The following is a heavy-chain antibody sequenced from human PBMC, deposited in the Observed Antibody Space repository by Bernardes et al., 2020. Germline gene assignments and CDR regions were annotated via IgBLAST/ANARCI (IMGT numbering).Heavy chain of an antibody. Sequence: SETLSLTCAVYGGSFSGYYWSWIRQPPGKGLEWIGEINHSGSTNYNPSLKSRVTISVDTSKNQFSLKLSSVTAADTAVYYCARVEGADYGDYSLAPSRPWFDPWGQGTLVTVSS. V-gene: IGHV4-34*01. J-gene: IGHJ5*02. CDR3: ARVEGADYGDYSLAPSRPWFDP. D-gene: IGHD4-17*01. CDR1: GGSFSGYY. CDR2: INHSGST.